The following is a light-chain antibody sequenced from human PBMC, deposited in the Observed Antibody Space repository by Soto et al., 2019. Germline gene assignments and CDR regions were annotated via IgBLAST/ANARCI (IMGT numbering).Light chain of an antibody. Sequence: ELVLTLAPSTLPVAPGERPELYSMASESVSRNLAWYQQKPGQAPRLLIYDASTRATGIPDRFSGGGSGTEFTLAISSLQPEDFATYYCQQFNDYPITFGKGTRLEI. CDR2: DAS. J-gene: IGKJ5*01. V-gene: IGKV3-15*01. CDR1: ESVSRN. CDR3: QQFNDYPIT.